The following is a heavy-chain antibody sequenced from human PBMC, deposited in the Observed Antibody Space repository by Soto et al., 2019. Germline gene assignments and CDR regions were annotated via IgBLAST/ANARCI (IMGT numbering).Heavy chain of an antibody. V-gene: IGHV3-30*18. CDR1: GFTFSSYG. Sequence: QVQLVESGGGVVQPGRSLRLSCEASGFTFSSYGMHWVRQAPGKGLEWVAVISYDGSNKYYADSVKGRFTISRDNSKNTLYLQMNSLRAEDTDVYYCAKDTAMVKVVDYYYGMDVWGQGTTVNVSS. J-gene: IGHJ6*02. CDR2: ISYDGSNK. D-gene: IGHD5-18*01. CDR3: AKDTAMVKVVDYYYGMDV.